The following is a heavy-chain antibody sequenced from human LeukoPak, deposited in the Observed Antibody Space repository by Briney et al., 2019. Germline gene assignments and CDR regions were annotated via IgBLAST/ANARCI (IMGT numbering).Heavy chain of an antibody. CDR1: GGSINSYY. D-gene: IGHD2-2*01. CDR3: GRVSCSSTSCPGWFDP. J-gene: IGHJ5*02. V-gene: IGHV4-59*01. Sequence: PSETLSLTCTVSGGSINSYYWSWIRQPAGKGLEWIGYIYNSGSTDYNPSLKSRVTISVDTSKNQFSLKLSSVTAADTAVYYCGRVSCSSTSCPGWFDPWGQGTLVTVSS. CDR2: IYNSGST.